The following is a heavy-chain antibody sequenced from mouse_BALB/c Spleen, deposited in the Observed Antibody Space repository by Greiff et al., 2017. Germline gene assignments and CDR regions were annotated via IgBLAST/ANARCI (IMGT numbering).Heavy chain of an antibody. CDR1: GDSITSGY. V-gene: IGHV3-8*02. CDR2: ISYSGST. J-gene: IGHJ1*01. Sequence: EVQLQESGPSLVKPSQTLSLTCSVTGDSITSGYWNWIRKFPGNKLEYMGYISYSGSTYYNPSLKSRISITRDTSKNQYYLQLNSVTTEDTATYYCARTPPRGVEPPWYFDVWGAGTTVTVSS. CDR3: ARTPPRGVEPPWYFDV. D-gene: IGHD1-1*01.